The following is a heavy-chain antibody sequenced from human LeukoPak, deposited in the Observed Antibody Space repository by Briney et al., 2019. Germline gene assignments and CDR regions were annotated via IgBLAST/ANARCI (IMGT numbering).Heavy chain of an antibody. J-gene: IGHJ3*02. Sequence: GGSLRLSCAASGFTFSNYAMSWVRQAPGKGLEWVSAISGSGTTYSADSVKGRFTISRDNSKNTVYLQMNNLRAEDTALYYCAKPRGNGWDAFDIWGQGTMVTVSS. CDR1: GFTFSNYA. CDR3: AKPRGNGWDAFDI. CDR2: ISGSGTT. D-gene: IGHD3-3*01. V-gene: IGHV3-23*01.